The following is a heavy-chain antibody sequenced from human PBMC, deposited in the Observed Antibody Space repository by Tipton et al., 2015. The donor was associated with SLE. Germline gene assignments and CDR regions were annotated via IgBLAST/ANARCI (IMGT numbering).Heavy chain of an antibody. CDR1: GYSFTTYG. J-gene: IGHJ6*03. V-gene: IGHV1-18*01. CDR3: ARDPKGYYYYMDV. Sequence: VQLVQSGGEVKKSGASVNVSCTASGYSFTTYGISWVRQAPGQGLEWMGWISGYNGHTNYAQKLQGRVTMTTDTSTSTAYMELRSLRSDDTAVYYCARDPKGYYYYMDVWGKGTTVTVSS. CDR2: ISGYNGHT.